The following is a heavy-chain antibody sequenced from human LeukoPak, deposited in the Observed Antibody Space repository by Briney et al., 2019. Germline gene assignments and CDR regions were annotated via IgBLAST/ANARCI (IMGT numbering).Heavy chain of an antibody. V-gene: IGHV3-7*01. Sequence: PGGSLRLSCAPSGFTFTSYWMTWVRQAPGKGLEWVANIKHDGTEEYYVDSLKGRFTIPRDNAKNSLYIQMNSLRAEDTAVYYCARHIDWKFDYWGQGTLVTVSS. CDR2: IKHDGTEE. CDR1: GFTFTSYW. D-gene: IGHD1-1*01. CDR3: ARHIDWKFDY. J-gene: IGHJ4*02.